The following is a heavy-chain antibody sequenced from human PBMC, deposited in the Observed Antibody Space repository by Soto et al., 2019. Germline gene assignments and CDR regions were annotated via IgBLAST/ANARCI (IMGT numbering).Heavy chain of an antibody. CDR2: ISAYNGNT. CDR1: GYSFTSYG. D-gene: IGHD1-26*01. CDR3: ARVVGALGHWFDP. V-gene: IGHV1-18*01. J-gene: IGHJ5*02. Sequence: ASVKVSCEAAGYSFTSYGISWVRQAPGQGLEWMGRISAYNGNTNYAQKLQGRVTMTTDTSTSTAYMELRSLRSDDTAVYYCARVVGALGHWFDPWGQGTLVTVSS.